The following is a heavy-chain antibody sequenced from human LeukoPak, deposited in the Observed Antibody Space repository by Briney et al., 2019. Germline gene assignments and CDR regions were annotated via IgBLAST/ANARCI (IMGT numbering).Heavy chain of an antibody. V-gene: IGHV3-11*03. CDR2: ISSSSSYR. CDR1: GXPFSDYY. D-gene: IGHD6-13*01. CDR3: AAGTAADY. J-gene: IGHJ4*02. Sequence: GGSLRLSCVVSGXPFSDYYMNWIRQAPGKGLEWISYISSSSSYRDYAASVKGRFTISRDNAKNVLYLQMNSLRVEDTAVYYCAAGTAADYWGLGTLVAVSS.